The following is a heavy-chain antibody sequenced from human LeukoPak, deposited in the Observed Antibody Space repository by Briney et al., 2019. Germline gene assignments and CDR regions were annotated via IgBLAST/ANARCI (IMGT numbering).Heavy chain of an antibody. D-gene: IGHD1-26*01. CDR1: GFTVSSNY. CDR2: IYSGGST. Sequence: GGSLRLSCAASGFTVSSNYMSWVRQAPGKGLEWVSVIYSGGSTYYADSVKGRFTISRDNSKDTLYLQMNSLRAEDTAVYYCAKDLGYSGSYFDXXXQGTLVTVPS. CDR3: AKDLGYSGSYFDX. V-gene: IGHV3-53*01. J-gene: IGHJ4*02.